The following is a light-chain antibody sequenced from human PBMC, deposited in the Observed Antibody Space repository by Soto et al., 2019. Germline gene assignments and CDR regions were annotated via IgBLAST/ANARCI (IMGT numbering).Light chain of an antibody. CDR3: QQRSNWPYLT. J-gene: IGKJ4*01. CDR2: DAS. V-gene: IGKV3-11*01. CDR1: QSVSGY. Sequence: EIVLTQSPDTLSLSLGERATLSCRASQSVSGYLGWYQQKPGQAPRLLIYDASNRAYGVPARFRGSGSGTNFTLTIASLEPDDFAVYYCQQRSNWPYLTFGGGTRV.